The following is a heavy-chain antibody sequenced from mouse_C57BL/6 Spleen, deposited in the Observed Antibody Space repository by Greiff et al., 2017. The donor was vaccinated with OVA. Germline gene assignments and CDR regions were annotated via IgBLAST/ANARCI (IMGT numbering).Heavy chain of an antibody. CDR1: GYTFTDYE. J-gene: IGHJ4*01. Sequence: QVQLQQSGAELVRPGASVTLSCKASGYTFTDYEMHWVKQTPVHGLEWIGAIDPETGGTAYNQKFKGKAILTADKSSSTAYMELRSLTSEDSAVYYCTRGDYGSSLIYAMDYWGQGTSVTVSS. V-gene: IGHV1-15*01. CDR3: TRGDYGSSLIYAMDY. CDR2: IDPETGGT. D-gene: IGHD1-1*01.